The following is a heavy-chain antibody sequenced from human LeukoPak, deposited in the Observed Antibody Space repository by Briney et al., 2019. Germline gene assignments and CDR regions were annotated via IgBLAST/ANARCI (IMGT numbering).Heavy chain of an antibody. V-gene: IGHV4-39*07. CDR1: GGSITSSSYY. D-gene: IGHD3-10*01. J-gene: IGHJ4*02. Sequence: SETLSLTCTVSGGSITSSSYYWGWIRQPPGKGLEWIGSIYYSGSTYYNPSLKSRVTISVDTSKNQFSLKLSSVTAADTAVYYCARSVGSGSYFDYWGQGILVTVSS. CDR3: ARSVGSGSYFDY. CDR2: IYYSGST.